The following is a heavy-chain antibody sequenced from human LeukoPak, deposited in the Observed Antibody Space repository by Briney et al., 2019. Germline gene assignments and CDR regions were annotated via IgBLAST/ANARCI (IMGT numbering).Heavy chain of an antibody. D-gene: IGHD5-18*01. CDR3: ARGDLDTAMVTTYYYYGMDV. CDR1: GGSFSGYY. Sequence: PSETLSLTCAVYGGSFSGYYWSWIRQPPGKGLEWIGEINHSGSTNCNPSLKSRVTISVDTSKNQFSLKLSSVTAADTAVYYCARGDLDTAMVTTYYYYGMDVWGQGTTVTVSS. J-gene: IGHJ6*02. V-gene: IGHV4-34*01. CDR2: INHSGST.